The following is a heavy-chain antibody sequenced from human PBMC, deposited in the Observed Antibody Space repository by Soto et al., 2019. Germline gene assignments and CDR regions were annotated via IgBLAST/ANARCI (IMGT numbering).Heavy chain of an antibody. D-gene: IGHD2-21*02. Sequence: QVQLVQSGAEVKKPGASVKVSCKASGYTFTSYGISWVRQAPGQGLEWMGWISAYNGNTNYAQKLQGRVTMTTDTSTSTADMELRSLRSDDTAVYYCARDVCGGDCRPAHYYYYYGMDVWGQGTTVTVSS. CDR2: ISAYNGNT. CDR1: GYTFTSYG. V-gene: IGHV1-18*01. CDR3: ARDVCGGDCRPAHYYYYYGMDV. J-gene: IGHJ6*02.